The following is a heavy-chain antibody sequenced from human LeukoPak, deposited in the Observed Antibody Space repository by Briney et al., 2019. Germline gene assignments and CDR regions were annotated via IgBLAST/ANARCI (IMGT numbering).Heavy chain of an antibody. CDR3: VRGKKPGWDMSYFDY. Sequence: GVLRLSCAASRFTFNSFVMGWVRQPPGKGLEWVSSISTSSGYIFYADSLKGRVTISRDNAKNSLYLQMNSLRAEDTAVYYCVRGKKPGWDMSYFDYWGQGILVTVSS. D-gene: IGHD1-14*01. J-gene: IGHJ4*02. V-gene: IGHV3-21*06. CDR1: RFTFNSFV. CDR2: ISTSSGYI.